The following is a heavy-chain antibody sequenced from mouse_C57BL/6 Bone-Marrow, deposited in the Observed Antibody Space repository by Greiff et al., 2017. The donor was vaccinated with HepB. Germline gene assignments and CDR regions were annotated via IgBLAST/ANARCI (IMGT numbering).Heavy chain of an antibody. V-gene: IGHV2-2*01. J-gene: IGHJ4*01. CDR3: ARNIYYDFNYAMDY. CDR2: IWSGGST. CDR1: GFSLTSYG. Sequence: VQLQQSGPGLVQPSQSLSITCTVSGFSLTSYGVHWVRQSPGKGLEWLGVIWSGGSTDYNAAFISRLSISKDNSKGQVFFKMNTLQADDTAIYYCARNIYYDFNYAMDYWGQGTSVTVSS. D-gene: IGHD2-4*01.